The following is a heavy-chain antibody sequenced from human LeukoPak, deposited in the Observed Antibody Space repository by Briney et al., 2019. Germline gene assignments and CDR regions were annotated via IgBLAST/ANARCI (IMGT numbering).Heavy chain of an antibody. CDR3: ARGVVTAPQTFDY. CDR2: INHSGST. CDR1: GGSFSGYY. Sequence: SETLSLTCAVYGGSFSGYYWSWIRQPPGKGLEWIGEINHSGSTNYNPSLKSRVTISVDTSKNQFSLKLSSVTAADTAVYYCARGVVTAPQTFDYWGQGTLVTVSS. J-gene: IGHJ4*02. V-gene: IGHV4-34*01. D-gene: IGHD2-21*02.